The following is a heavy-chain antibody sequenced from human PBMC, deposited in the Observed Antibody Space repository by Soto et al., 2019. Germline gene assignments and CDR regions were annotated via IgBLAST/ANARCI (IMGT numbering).Heavy chain of an antibody. D-gene: IGHD2-2*01. Sequence: SGPTLVNPTQTLTLTCTFSGFSLSTSGMCVSWIRQPPGKALEWLARIDWDDDKYYSTSLKTRLTISKDTSKNQVVLTMTNMDPVDTATYYCARIPFYCISTSCFDYYYYGIDVGGQGTTVTVSS. J-gene: IGHJ6*02. CDR1: GFSLSTSGMC. V-gene: IGHV2-70*11. CDR2: IDWDDDK. CDR3: ARIPFYCISTSCFDYYYYGIDV.